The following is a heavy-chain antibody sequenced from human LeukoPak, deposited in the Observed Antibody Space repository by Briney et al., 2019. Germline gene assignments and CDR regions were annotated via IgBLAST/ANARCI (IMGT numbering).Heavy chain of an antibody. D-gene: IGHD1-26*01. CDR3: AKDLNSGSYYGLGEFDY. J-gene: IGHJ4*02. Sequence: GGSLRLSCAASGFTFSSYAMHWVRQAPGKGLEWVAVISYDGSNKYYADSVKGRFTISRDNSKNTLYLQMNSLRAEDTAVYYCAKDLNSGSYYGLGEFDYWGQGTLVTVSS. V-gene: IGHV3-30*04. CDR2: ISYDGSNK. CDR1: GFTFSSYA.